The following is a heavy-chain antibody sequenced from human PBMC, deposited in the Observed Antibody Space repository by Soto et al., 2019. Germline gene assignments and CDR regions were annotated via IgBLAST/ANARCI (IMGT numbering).Heavy chain of an antibody. D-gene: IGHD3-10*01. CDR1: GGSISSYY. Sequence: SETLSLTCTVSGGSISSYYWTWIRQPPGKGLEWIASFYYTGSADYNPSLKSRITGSVASSRTQFSLRLRSVTAADSAVYYCARPLLSEPREYYCGMEVWGQGATVTVSS. V-gene: IGHV4-59*01. CDR3: ARPLLSEPREYYCGMEV. J-gene: IGHJ6*02. CDR2: FYYTGSA.